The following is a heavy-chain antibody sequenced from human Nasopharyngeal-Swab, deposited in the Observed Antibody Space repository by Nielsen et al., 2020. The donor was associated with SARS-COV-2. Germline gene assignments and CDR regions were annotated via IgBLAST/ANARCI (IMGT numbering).Heavy chain of an antibody. J-gene: IGHJ4*02. D-gene: IGHD2-2*01. Sequence: ASVKVSCKASGYTFTDHYIHWVRQAPGQGLEWMGRINPISGGTDYAQNFEGRATMTRDTSISTAFMEVIGLTSDDTAVYCCARWVVSAVMNCFDSWGQGTLVTVSS. V-gene: IGHV1-2*06. CDR2: INPISGGT. CDR3: ARWVVSAVMNCFDS. CDR1: GYTFTDHY.